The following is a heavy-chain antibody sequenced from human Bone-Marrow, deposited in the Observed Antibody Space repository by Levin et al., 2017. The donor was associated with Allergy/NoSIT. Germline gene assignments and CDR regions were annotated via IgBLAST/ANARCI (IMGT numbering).Heavy chain of an antibody. CDR2: IYSGGST. D-gene: IGHD3-10*01. CDR1: GFTVSSNY. J-gene: IGHJ4*02. Sequence: GGSLRLSCAASGFTVSSNYMSWVRQAPGKGPEWVSGIYSGGSTYYADSVKGRFTISRDNSKTTLYLQMNSLRAEDTAVYYCARGWFGEVLSHWGQGTLVTVSS. CDR3: ARGWFGEVLSH. V-gene: IGHV3-53*01.